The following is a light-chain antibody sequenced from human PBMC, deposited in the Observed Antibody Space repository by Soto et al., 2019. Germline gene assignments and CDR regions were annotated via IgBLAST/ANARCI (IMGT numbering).Light chain of an antibody. J-gene: IGKJ1*01. V-gene: IGKV1-5*03. CDR1: QSISSW. Sequence: DIQMTQSSSTLSASVGDRVTITCRASQSISSWLAWYQQKPGQAPKLLIYKASTLQSGVPSRFSGSGSGTEFTLAISSLQPDDSATYYCQQYNGNWTFGQGTKVDIK. CDR3: QQYNGNWT. CDR2: KAS.